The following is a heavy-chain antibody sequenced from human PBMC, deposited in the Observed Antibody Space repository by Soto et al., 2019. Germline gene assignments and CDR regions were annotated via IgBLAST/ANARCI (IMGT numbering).Heavy chain of an antibody. CDR2: IYYSGST. CDR3: ARGISWYGSGTEIKNWFDP. V-gene: IGHV4-39*07. D-gene: IGHD3-10*01. J-gene: IGHJ5*02. CDR1: GGSISSSSYY. Sequence: SETLSLTCTVSGGSISSSSYYWGWIRQPPGKGLEWIGSIYYSGSTYYNPSLKSRVTISVDPSKNQFSLKRSSVTAADTAVYYCARGISWYGSGTEIKNWFDPWGKGTLVTVPQ.